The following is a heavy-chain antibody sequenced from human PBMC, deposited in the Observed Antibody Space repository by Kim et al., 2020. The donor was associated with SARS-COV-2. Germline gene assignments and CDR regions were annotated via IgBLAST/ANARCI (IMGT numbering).Heavy chain of an antibody. CDR1: GFTFSSYG. CDR2: IWYDGSNK. D-gene: IGHD3-10*01. V-gene: IGHV3-33*01. J-gene: IGHJ4*01. Sequence: GGSLRLSCAASGFTFSSYGMHWVRQAPGKGLEWVAVIWYDGSNKYYADSVKGRFTISRDNSKNTLYLQMNSLRAEDTAVYYCATELYYGSGIDYWGHGTLVTVSS. CDR3: ATELYYGSGIDY.